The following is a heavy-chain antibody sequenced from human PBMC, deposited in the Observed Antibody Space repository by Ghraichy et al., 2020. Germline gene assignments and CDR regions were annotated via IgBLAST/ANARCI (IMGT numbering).Heavy chain of an antibody. CDR1: GFSVSDAW. CDR2: IKSRLAGGTT. J-gene: IGHJ4*02. D-gene: IGHD3-10*01. V-gene: IGHV3-15*01. CDR3: STAPVLRWLGDLLLGGTRVDY. Sequence: GGSLRLSCAASGFSVSDAWMTWVRQVPGKGLEWVGRIKSRLAGGTTDYATPVKGRFSISRDDSKNTLFLQMNSLKTEDTAVYYCSTAPVLRWLGDLLLGGTRVDYWGQGALVTVSS.